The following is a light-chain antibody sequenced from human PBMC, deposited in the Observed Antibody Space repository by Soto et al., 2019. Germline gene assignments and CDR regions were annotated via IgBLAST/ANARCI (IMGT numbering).Light chain of an antibody. J-gene: IGLJ2*01. V-gene: IGLV2-14*01. Sequence: QSALTQPASVSGSPGQSITISCTGTSSDVGGYNYVSWYQQHPGKAPKLMIYDVSNRPSGVSNRFSGSKSGNTASLTISGIQAEDEADYYCNSYTSSSTLVFGGGTKVTVL. CDR3: NSYTSSSTLV. CDR2: DVS. CDR1: SSDVGGYNY.